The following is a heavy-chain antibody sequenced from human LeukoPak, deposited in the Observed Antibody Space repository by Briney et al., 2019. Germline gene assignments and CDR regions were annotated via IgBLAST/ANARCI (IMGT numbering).Heavy chain of an antibody. CDR3: ARPKYSSSWRGNDAFDI. D-gene: IGHD6-13*01. J-gene: IGHJ3*02. V-gene: IGHV3-66*01. Sequence: GGSLRLSCAASGFTFSDYYMSWVRQAPGKGLEWVSVIYSGGSTYYADSVKGRFTISRDNSKNTLYLQMNSLRAEDTAVYYCARPKYSSSWRGNDAFDIWGQGTMVTVSS. CDR1: GFTFSDYY. CDR2: IYSGGST.